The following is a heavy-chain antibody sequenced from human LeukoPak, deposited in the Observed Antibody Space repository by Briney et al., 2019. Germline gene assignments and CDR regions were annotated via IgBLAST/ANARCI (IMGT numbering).Heavy chain of an antibody. CDR3: ARVRGSGSLHGILVY. CDR1: GFTFSSYS. V-gene: IGHV3-48*01. Sequence: GGSLRLSCAASGFTFSSYSMNWVRQAPGKGLEWVSYIRSSSSTIYYADSVKGRFTISTDNANNSLYLQMNSLRSDDTAVYYCARVRGSGSLHGILVYWGQGTLVTVSS. J-gene: IGHJ4*02. D-gene: IGHD1-26*01. CDR2: IRSSSSTI.